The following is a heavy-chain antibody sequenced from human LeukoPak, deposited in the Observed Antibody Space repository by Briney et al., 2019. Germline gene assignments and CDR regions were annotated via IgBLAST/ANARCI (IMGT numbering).Heavy chain of an antibody. V-gene: IGHV3-23*01. CDR1: GFTFSSYA. J-gene: IGHJ4*02. D-gene: IGHD3-22*01. Sequence: GGSLRLSCAASGFTFSSYAMSWVRQAPGKGLEWVSAISGSGGSTYYADSVKGRFTISGDNSKNTLYLQMNSLRAEDTAVYYCAKSGSSAYYDSSGYYYVYFDYWGQGTLVTVSS. CDR2: ISGSGGST. CDR3: AKSGSSAYYDSSGYYYVYFDY.